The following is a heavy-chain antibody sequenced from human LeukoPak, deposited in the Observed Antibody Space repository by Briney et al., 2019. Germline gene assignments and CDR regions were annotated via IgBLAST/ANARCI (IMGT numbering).Heavy chain of an antibody. D-gene: IGHD1-26*01. J-gene: IGHJ4*02. Sequence: GGSLRLSCAASGFTFSTYAMHWVRPAPGMGLEWVAVISDDGSNKYYADSVKGRFTISRDNSKNTLYLQMNSLRAEDTAVYYCARDRGSYFDYWGQGTLVTVSS. CDR3: ARDRGSYFDY. CDR1: GFTFSTYA. V-gene: IGHV3-30-3*01. CDR2: ISDDGSNK.